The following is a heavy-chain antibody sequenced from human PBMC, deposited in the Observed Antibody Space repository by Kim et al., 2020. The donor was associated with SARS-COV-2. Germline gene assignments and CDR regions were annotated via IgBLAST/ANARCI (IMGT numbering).Heavy chain of an antibody. CDR2: ISSSSSYI. CDR1: GFTFSSYS. V-gene: IGHV3-21*01. Sequence: GGSLRLSCAASGFTFSSYSMHWVRQAPGKGLEWVSSISSSSSYIYYADSVKGRFTISRDNAKNSLYLQMNSLRAEDTAVYYCARDSSSSWYVQYYCGEGTLVGDSS. D-gene: IGHD6-13*01. CDR3: ARDSSSSWYVQYY. J-gene: IGHJ4*02.